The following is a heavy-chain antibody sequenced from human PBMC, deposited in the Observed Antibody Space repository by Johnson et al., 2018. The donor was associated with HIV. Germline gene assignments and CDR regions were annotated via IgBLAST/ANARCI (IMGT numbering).Heavy chain of an antibody. CDR2: INWNGGST. J-gene: IGHJ3*02. CDR1: GFTFDDYG. Sequence: VQLVESGGGVVRPGGSLRLSCAASGFTFDDYGMSWVRQAPGKGLEWVSGINWNGGSTGYADSVKGRFTISRDNAKNSLYLQMNSRRAGDTAVYYCAKRHGTIVGATHGAFEIMGLGAMVTVSS. D-gene: IGHD1-26*01. V-gene: IGHV3-20*04. CDR3: AKRHGTIVGATHGAFEI.